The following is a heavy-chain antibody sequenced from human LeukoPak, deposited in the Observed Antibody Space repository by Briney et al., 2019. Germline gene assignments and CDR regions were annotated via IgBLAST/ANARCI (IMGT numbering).Heavy chain of an antibody. CDR2: ISYDGSNK. Sequence: GGSLRLSCAASGFTFSSYAMHWVRQAPGKGLERVAVISYDGSNKYYADSVKGRFTISRDNSKNTLYLQMNSLRAEDTAVYYCAREGAVATTYFDYWGQGTLVTVPS. J-gene: IGHJ4*02. CDR3: AREGAVATTYFDY. D-gene: IGHD5-12*01. CDR1: GFTFSSYA. V-gene: IGHV3-30*01.